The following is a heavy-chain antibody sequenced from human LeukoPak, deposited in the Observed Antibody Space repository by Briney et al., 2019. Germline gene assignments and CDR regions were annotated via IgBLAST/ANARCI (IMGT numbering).Heavy chain of an antibody. CDR3: ARGIFGVVIQDY. CDR2: INHSGST. Sequence: SETLSLTCAVYGGSFSGYYWSWIRQPPGKGLEWIGEINHSGSTNYNPSLKSRVTISVDTSKNQFSLKLSSVTAADTAVYYCARGIFGVVIQDYWGQGTLVTVSS. V-gene: IGHV4-34*01. D-gene: IGHD3-3*02. CDR1: GGSFSGYY. J-gene: IGHJ4*02.